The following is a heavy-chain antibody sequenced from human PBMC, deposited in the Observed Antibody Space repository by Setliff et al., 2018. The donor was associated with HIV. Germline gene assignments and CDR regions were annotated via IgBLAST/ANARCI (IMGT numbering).Heavy chain of an antibody. D-gene: IGHD5-12*01. CDR2: LYSDGST. J-gene: IGHJ4*02. Sequence: LRLSCAASGFTFSSYEMNWVRQAPGKGLEWVSVLYSDGSTYYADSVKGRFTISRDNAKNTLYLQMNSLRVEDTAVYYCARDHGGYNSLDYWGQGTLVTVSS. CDR3: ARDHGGYNSLDY. V-gene: IGHV3-66*01. CDR1: GFTFSSYE.